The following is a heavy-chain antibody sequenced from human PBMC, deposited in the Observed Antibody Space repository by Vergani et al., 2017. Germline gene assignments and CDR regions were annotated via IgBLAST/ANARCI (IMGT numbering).Heavy chain of an antibody. CDR1: GFTFSSYG. J-gene: IGHJ3*02. CDR2: ISYDGSNK. CDR3: AKNKFGSSSAFDI. V-gene: IGHV3-30*18. D-gene: IGHD1-26*01. Sequence: VQLVESGGGVVQPGRSLRLSCAASGFTFSSYGMHWVRQAPGKGLEWVAVISYDGSNKYYADSVKGRFTISRDNSKNTLYLQMNSLRAEDTAVYYCAKNKFGSSSAFDIWGQGTMVTVSS.